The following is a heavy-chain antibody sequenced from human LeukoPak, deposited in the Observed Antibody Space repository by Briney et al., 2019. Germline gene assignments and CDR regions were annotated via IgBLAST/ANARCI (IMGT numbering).Heavy chain of an antibody. CDR3: AKGDLWSSGWSVFDC. CDR1: GFTFSTYA. D-gene: IGHD6-19*01. J-gene: IGHJ4*02. CDR2: ISGDGDDT. V-gene: IGHV3-23*01. Sequence: PGGSLRLSCVASGFTFSTYAMSWVRLAPGKRLQWFSGISGDGDDTYYADSVKGRFTISRDNSKNTLYLQMKTLRAEDTARYYCAKGDLWSSGWSVFDCWGRGTLVTVSS.